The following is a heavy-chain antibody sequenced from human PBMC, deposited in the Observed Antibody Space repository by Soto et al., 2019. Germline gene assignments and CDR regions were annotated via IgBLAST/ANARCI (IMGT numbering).Heavy chain of an antibody. J-gene: IGHJ4*02. V-gene: IGHV3-30*18. CDR1: GLTFSSYG. Sequence: GGSMRLSCAASGLTFSSYGMHWVRQAPGKGLEWVAVISYDGSNKYYADSVKGRFTISRDNSKNTLYLQMNSLRAEDTAVYYCAKDLDSGAIDYWGQGTLVTVSS. CDR3: AKDLDSGAIDY. CDR2: ISYDGSNK. D-gene: IGHD1-26*01.